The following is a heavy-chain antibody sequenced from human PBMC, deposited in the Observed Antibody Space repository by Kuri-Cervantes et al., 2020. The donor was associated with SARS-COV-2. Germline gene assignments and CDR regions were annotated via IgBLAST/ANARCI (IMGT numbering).Heavy chain of an antibody. Sequence: ASVKVSCKASGYTFTGYYIHWVRQAPGQGLEWMGWINPNSGGTNYAQKLQGRVTMTTDSSTTTAYMELRGLRSDDTAVYYCAREDFVGPARSDYWGQGTLVTVSS. CDR3: AREDFVGPARSDY. CDR2: INPNSGGT. V-gene: IGHV1-2*02. J-gene: IGHJ4*02. D-gene: IGHD1-26*01. CDR1: GYTFTGYY.